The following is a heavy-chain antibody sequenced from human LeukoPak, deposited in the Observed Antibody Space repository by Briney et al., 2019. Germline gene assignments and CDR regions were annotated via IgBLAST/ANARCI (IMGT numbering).Heavy chain of an antibody. D-gene: IGHD2-15*01. CDR3: ARWQCGGANCYPHGMDV. CDR1: GGSFSGYY. V-gene: IGHV4-34*01. Sequence: SETLSLTCAVYGGSFSGYYWSWIRQPPGKGLEWIGEIHHSGGAEYNPSLKGRVTMSVDTSKNRFSLKLISVTAADTAVYYCARWQCGGANCYPHGMDVWGQGTTVTVSS. CDR2: IHHSGGA. J-gene: IGHJ6*02.